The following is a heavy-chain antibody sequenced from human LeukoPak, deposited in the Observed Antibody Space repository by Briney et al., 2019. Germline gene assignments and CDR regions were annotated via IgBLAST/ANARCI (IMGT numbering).Heavy chain of an antibody. D-gene: IGHD2-21*02. CDR2: INHSGST. CDR3: ARRKIVVVTRNWFDP. J-gene: IGHJ5*02. Sequence: PSETLSLTCTVSGGSISSSSYYWSWIRQPPGKGLEWIGEINHSGSTNYNPSLKSRVTISVDTSKNQFSLKLSSVTAADTAVYYCARRKIVVVTRNWFDPWGQGTLVTVSS. CDR1: GGSISSSSYY. V-gene: IGHV4-39*07.